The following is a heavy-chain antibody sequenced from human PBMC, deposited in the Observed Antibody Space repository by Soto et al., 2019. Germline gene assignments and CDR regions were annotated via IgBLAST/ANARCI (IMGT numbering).Heavy chain of an antibody. CDR1: GFTFSNYW. J-gene: IGHJ5*02. Sequence: SLRLSCVSSGFTFSNYWMHWVRQAPGKGLVWVSRINSDGRSTSYADSVKGRFTISRDNAKNTLYLQMNSLRAEDTAVYYCARAPGWFDPWGKGTLVTVSS. CDR2: INSDGRST. V-gene: IGHV3-74*01. CDR3: ARAPGWFDP.